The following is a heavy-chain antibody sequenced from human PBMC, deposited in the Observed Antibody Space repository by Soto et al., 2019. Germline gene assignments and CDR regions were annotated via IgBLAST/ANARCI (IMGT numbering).Heavy chain of an antibody. CDR3: AKDRRLWGAPDC. CDR2: ISYDGSNK. V-gene: IGHV3-30*18. CDR1: GFTFSSYG. Sequence: QVQLVESGGGVVQPGRSLRLSCAASGFTFSSYGMHWVRQAPGKGLEWVAVISYDGSNKYYADSVKGRFTISRDNSKNTLYFQMNSLRAEDTAVYYCAKDRRLWGAPDCWGQGTLVTVSS. J-gene: IGHJ4*02. D-gene: IGHD5-12*01.